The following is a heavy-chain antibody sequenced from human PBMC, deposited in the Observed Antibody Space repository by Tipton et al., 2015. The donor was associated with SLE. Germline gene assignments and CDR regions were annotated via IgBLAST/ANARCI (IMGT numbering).Heavy chain of an antibody. V-gene: IGHV4-34*09. CDR1: GGSFSGYY. CDR2: KSYRGST. Sequence: TLSLTCAVYGGSFSGYYWSWIRQHPGMGLEWIGHKSYRGSTHSNPSLRSRVTISVDTSKNQFSLRLTSVTAADTAVYYCARGGVGGYDYLDYWGQGTPVVVSS. J-gene: IGHJ4*02. CDR3: ARGGVGGYDYLDY. D-gene: IGHD5-12*01.